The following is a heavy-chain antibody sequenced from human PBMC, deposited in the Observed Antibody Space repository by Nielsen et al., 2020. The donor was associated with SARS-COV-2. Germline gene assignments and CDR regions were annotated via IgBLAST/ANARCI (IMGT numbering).Heavy chain of an antibody. Sequence: GGSLRLSCAASGFTFSSYDMHWVRQATGKGLEWVSAIGTAGDTYYPGSVKGRFTISRDNAKNTLYLQMNSLRAEDTAVYYCARGPSTVTTYFYYYYGMDVWGQGTTVTVSS. CDR2: IGTAGDT. D-gene: IGHD4-17*01. CDR3: ARGPSTVTTYFYYYYGMDV. CDR1: GFTFSSYD. J-gene: IGHJ6*02. V-gene: IGHV3-13*04.